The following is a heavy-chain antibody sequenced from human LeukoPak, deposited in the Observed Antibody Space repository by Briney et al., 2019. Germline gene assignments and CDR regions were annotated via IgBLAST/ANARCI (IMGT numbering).Heavy chain of an antibody. D-gene: IGHD3-10*01. CDR3: ARDLTSYGSGSYYIEDY. CDR1: GFTFISYA. Sequence: GGSLRLSCAASGFTFISYAMSWVRQAPGKGLEWVSAISGSGVSTYYADSVKGRFTISRDNSRNTLYLQMNSLRADDTAVYYCARDLTSYGSGSYYIEDYWGQGTLVAVSS. V-gene: IGHV3-23*01. J-gene: IGHJ4*02. CDR2: ISGSGVST.